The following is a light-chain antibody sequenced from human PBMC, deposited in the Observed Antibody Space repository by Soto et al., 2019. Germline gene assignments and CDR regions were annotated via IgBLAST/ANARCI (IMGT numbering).Light chain of an antibody. J-gene: IGKJ5*01. CDR1: QSVSIH. Sequence: EIVLKQSPGTLSVNLGERATLSCRASQSVSIHLAWYQQKPGQAPRLLIYDTSTRATGIPARFSGSGSGTEFTLTISSLQSEDFAVYYCQQYSNWPPITFGQGARLEIK. V-gene: IGKV3-15*01. CDR2: DTS. CDR3: QQYSNWPPIT.